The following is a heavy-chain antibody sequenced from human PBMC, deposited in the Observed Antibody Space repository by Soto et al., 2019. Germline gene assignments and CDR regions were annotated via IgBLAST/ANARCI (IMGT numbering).Heavy chain of an antibody. CDR2: ISANGGST. Sequence: GALSLSCSASGVTFSDYAIHWVRQAPGMGLEYVAVISANGGSTYYDASVKGRFTISRDNSQNTLFLQMSSLRTEDTAVYFFVKAYSGIYYTPQGLDFWGQGALVTVSS. CDR1: GVTFSDYA. J-gene: IGHJ4*02. V-gene: IGHV3-64D*08. CDR3: VKAYSGIYYTPQGLDF. D-gene: IGHD1-26*01.